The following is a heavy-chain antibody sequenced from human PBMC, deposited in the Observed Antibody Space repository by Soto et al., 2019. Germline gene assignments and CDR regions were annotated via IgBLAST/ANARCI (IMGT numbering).Heavy chain of an antibody. J-gene: IGHJ4*02. D-gene: IGHD2-8*01. V-gene: IGHV3-49*04. CDR1: GFTFNDYT. CDR3: TAGKLYPSLDFDY. CDR2: IRSKAYGGTT. Sequence: PGGSLRLSCTASGFTFNDYTLSWVRQAPGKGLEWVGFIRSKAYGGTTEYAASVKARFTISRDDSKSIAYLQMNSLKTEDTAVYYCTAGKLYPSLDFDYWGQGTLVTVSS.